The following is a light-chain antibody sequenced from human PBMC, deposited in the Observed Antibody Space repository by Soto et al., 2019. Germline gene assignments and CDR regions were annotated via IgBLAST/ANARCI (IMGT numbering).Light chain of an antibody. J-gene: IGLJ2*01. V-gene: IGLV3-9*01. CDR2: RDS. CDR1: NIGSKN. Sequence: SYELTQPLSVSVALGQTARITCGGNNIGSKNVHWYQQKPGQAPVLVIYRDSNRPSGIPERFSGSNSGNTATLTISRAQAGDEADYYCQVWDSSQRVFGGGTQLTVL. CDR3: QVWDSSQRV.